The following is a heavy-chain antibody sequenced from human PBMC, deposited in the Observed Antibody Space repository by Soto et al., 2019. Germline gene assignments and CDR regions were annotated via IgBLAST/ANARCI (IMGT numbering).Heavy chain of an antibody. CDR3: ARHMAAGGTGNFDS. V-gene: IGHV4-59*01. D-gene: IGHD6-13*01. CDR2: VYFTGST. CDR1: GGSINSFY. J-gene: IGHJ4*02. Sequence: SETLSLTCSVSGGSINSFYWSWIRQPPGKGLEWIGYVYFTGSTNYNPSLASRVTISIHSSKSQFSLKLTSVSAADTALYFCARHMAAGGTGNFDSWGQGTLVTVSS.